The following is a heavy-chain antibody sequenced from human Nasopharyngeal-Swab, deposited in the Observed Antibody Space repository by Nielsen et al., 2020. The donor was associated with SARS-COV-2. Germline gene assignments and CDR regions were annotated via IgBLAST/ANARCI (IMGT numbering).Heavy chain of an antibody. V-gene: IGHV3-7*01. CDR3: ARDPAAITIFGVVIIGSRSYYFDY. D-gene: IGHD3-3*01. J-gene: IGHJ4*02. Sequence: GESLKISCAASGFTFSSYWMSWVRQAPGKGLEWVANIKQDGSEKYYVDSVKGRFTISRDNAKNSLYLQMNSLSAEDTAVYYCARDPAAITIFGVVIIGSRSYYFDYWGQGTLVTVSS. CDR2: IKQDGSEK. CDR1: GFTFSSYW.